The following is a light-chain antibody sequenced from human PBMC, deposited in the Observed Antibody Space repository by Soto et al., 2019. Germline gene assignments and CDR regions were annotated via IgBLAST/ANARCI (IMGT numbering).Light chain of an antibody. CDR2: AAS. V-gene: IGKV1-8*01. CDR3: QQYYSYPLT. CDR1: QGISSY. J-gene: IGKJ4*01. Sequence: ALRMTQSPSSFSASTGDRVTITCRASQGISSYLAWYQQKPGKAPKLLIYAASTLQSGVPSRFSGSGSGTGFTLTISCLQSEDFATYYCQQYYSYPLTFGGGTKVEIK.